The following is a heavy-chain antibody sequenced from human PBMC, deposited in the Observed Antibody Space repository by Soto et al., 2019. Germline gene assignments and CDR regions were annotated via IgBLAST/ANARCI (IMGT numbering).Heavy chain of an antibody. CDR2: IYYSGST. Sequence: PSETLSLTCTVSGGSISSGDYYWSWIRQPPGKGLEWIGYIYYSGSTNYNPSLKSRVTISVDKSKNQFSLKLSSVTAADTAVYYCARDGGDYYGSGSHGDYWGQGTLVTVSS. V-gene: IGHV4-30-4*01. CDR3: ARDGGDYYGSGSHGDY. J-gene: IGHJ4*02. CDR1: GGSISSGDYY. D-gene: IGHD3-10*01.